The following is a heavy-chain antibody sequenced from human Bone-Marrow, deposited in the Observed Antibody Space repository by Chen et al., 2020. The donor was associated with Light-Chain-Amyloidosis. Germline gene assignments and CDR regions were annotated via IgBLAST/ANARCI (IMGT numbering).Heavy chain of an antibody. CDR1: GFNFSSCG. D-gene: IGHD3-10*01. J-gene: IGHJ4*02. CDR2: VSGSTVST. Sequence: EVQLVESGGGLVQPGGSLRLSCATSGFNFSSCGMSWVRQAPGKGLEWVSTVSGSTVSTYYAGAVKGRFIISRDNSKSTLYLQMNSLRAGDTAVYFCTRKGGYFDFWGQGSLVTVSS. CDR3: TRKGGYFDF. V-gene: IGHV3-23*04.